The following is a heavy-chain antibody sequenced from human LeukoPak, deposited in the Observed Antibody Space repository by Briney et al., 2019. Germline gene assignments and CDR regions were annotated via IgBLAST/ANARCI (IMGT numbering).Heavy chain of an antibody. CDR2: ISYDGSNK. Sequence: GGSLRLSCAASGFTFSSYAMHWVRQAPGKGLEWVAVISYDGSNKYYADSVKGRFTISRDNSKNTLYLQMNSLRAEDTAVYYCAKVNGIAVAGSMPADYWGQGTLVTVSS. CDR1: GFTFSSYA. D-gene: IGHD6-19*01. CDR3: AKVNGIAVAGSMPADY. J-gene: IGHJ4*02. V-gene: IGHV3-30-3*01.